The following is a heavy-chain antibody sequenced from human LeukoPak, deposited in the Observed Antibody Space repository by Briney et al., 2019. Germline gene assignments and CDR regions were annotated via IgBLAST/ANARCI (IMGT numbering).Heavy chain of an antibody. Sequence: GGSLRLSCAASGFTFSSYGMHWVRQAPCKGLEWVAVIWYGGSNKYYADSVKGRFTISRDNSKNTLYLQMNSLRAEDTAVYYCAKASVPYCSSTSCYIDYWGQGTLVTVSS. D-gene: IGHD2-2*02. CDR1: GFTFSSYG. CDR3: AKASVPYCSSTSCYIDY. V-gene: IGHV3-30*02. CDR2: IWYGGSNK. J-gene: IGHJ4*02.